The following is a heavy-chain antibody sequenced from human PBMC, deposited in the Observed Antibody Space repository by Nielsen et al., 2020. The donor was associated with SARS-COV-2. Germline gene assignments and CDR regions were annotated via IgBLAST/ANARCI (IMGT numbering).Heavy chain of an antibody. D-gene: IGHD3-16*02. CDR2: IWYDGSNK. Sequence: VRQAPGKGLEWVAVIWYDGSNKYYADSVKGRFTISRDNSKNTLYLQMNSLRAEDTAVYYCARASEGGLRLGELSLYHYYHGMDVWGQGTTVTVSS. V-gene: IGHV3-33*01. J-gene: IGHJ6*02. CDR3: ARASEGGLRLGELSLYHYYHGMDV.